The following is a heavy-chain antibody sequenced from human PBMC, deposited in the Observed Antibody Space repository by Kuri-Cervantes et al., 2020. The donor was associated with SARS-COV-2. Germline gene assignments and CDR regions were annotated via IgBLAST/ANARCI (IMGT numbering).Heavy chain of an antibody. V-gene: IGHV1-69*06. J-gene: IGHJ4*02. CDR2: ITPLFGAT. Sequence: SVKVSCKASGCTFTGYYMHWVRQVPGQGLEWVGGITPLFGATDNAQKFKGRVTFTADKSTNTAYMELGSLKSDDTAVYYCARGTGTKPGLGYFDSWGQGTLVTVSS. D-gene: IGHD1-7*01. CDR3: ARGTGTKPGLGYFDS. CDR1: GCTFTGYY.